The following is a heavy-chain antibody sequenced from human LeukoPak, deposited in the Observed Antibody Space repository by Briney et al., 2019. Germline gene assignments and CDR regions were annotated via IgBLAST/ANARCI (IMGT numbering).Heavy chain of an antibody. D-gene: IGHD5-24*01. CDR3: ASARELPSLDPTGDY. CDR1: GGSISSGSYY. CDR2: IYTSGST. V-gene: IGHV4-61*02. Sequence: SETLSLTCTVSGGSISSGSYYWSWIRQPAGKGLEWIGRIYTSGSTNYNPSLKSRVIISVDTSKNQFSLKLSSVTAADTAVYYCASARELPSLDPTGDYWGQGTLVTVSS. J-gene: IGHJ4*02.